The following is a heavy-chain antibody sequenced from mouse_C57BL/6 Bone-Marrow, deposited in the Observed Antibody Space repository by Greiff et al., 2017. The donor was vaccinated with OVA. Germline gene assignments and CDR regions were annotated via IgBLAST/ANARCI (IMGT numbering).Heavy chain of an antibody. V-gene: IGHV1-26*01. D-gene: IGHD2-4*01. CDR2: INPNNGGT. CDR1: GYTFTDYY. J-gene: IGHJ1*03. CDR3: ARIRNYDYLWYFDV. Sequence: VQLQQSGPELVKPGASVKISCKASGYTFTDYYMNWVKQSHGKSLEWIGDINPNNGGTSYNQKFKGKATLTVDKSSNTAYMELRSLTSEDSAVYYCARIRNYDYLWYFDVWGTGTTVTVSS.